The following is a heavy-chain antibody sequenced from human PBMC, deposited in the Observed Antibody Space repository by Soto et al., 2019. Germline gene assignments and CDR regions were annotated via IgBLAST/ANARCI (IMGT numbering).Heavy chain of an antibody. D-gene: IGHD3-16*01. CDR1: GFSFTSHG. CDR3: AREKSWGKWYFDL. Sequence: GGSLRLSCVASGFSFTSHGMHWVRQPPGKGLEWVAVVGFDAVVKHYSDAVAGRFTVFRDNSRDTLYLQINSPTVEDTAVYFCAREKSWGKWYFDLWGRGTLVTVSS. CDR2: VGFDAVVK. V-gene: IGHV3-30*03. J-gene: IGHJ2*01.